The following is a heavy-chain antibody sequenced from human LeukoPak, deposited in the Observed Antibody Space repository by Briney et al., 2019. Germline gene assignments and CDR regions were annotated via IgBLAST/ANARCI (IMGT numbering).Heavy chain of an antibody. V-gene: IGHV3-21*01. CDR1: GFTFSSCS. CDR3: ARLSSRAALSAFDI. Sequence: PGGSLRLSCAASGFTFSSCSMNWVRQAPGKGLEWVSSISSSSSYIYYADSVKGRFTISRDNAKNSLYLQMNSLRAEDTAVYYCARLSSRAALSAFDIWGQGTMVTVSS. D-gene: IGHD3-16*02. J-gene: IGHJ3*02. CDR2: ISSSSSYI.